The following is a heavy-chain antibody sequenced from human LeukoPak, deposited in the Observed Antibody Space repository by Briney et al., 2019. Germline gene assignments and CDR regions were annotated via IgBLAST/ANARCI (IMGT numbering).Heavy chain of an antibody. CDR2: IYYSGST. D-gene: IGHD1-1*01. V-gene: IGHV4-39*07. CDR1: GGSISSSSYY. Sequence: SETLSLTCTVSGGSISSSSYYWGWIRQPPVKGLEWIGSIYYSGSTNYNPSLKSRVTISVDTSKNQFSLKLSSVTAADTAVYYCAGARQSRTEDYWGQGTLVTVSS. J-gene: IGHJ4*02. CDR3: AGARQSRTEDY.